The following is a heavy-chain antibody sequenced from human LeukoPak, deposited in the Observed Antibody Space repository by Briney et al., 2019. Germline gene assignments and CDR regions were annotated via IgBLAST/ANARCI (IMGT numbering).Heavy chain of an antibody. Sequence: PGGSLRLSCAASGFTFSSYEMNWVRQAPGKGLEWVSYISSSGSTIYYADSVKGRFTISRDNAKNSLYLQMNSLRAEDTAVYYCARERGDYVREYYFDYWGQGTLVTVSS. J-gene: IGHJ4*02. V-gene: IGHV3-48*03. CDR3: ARERGDYVREYYFDY. CDR1: GFTFSSYE. CDR2: ISSSGSTI. D-gene: IGHD3-10*02.